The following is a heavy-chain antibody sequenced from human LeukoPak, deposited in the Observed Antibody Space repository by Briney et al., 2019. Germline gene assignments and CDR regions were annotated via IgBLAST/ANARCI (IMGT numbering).Heavy chain of an antibody. Sequence: GGSLRLSCAASGFTFSNYWMSWVRQAPGKGLEWVANIKHDGSEKYYVDSVKGRFTISRDNAKSSLYLQMNSLRAEDTAVYYCARTSPGSGYYPFDYWGQGTLVTVSS. D-gene: IGHD3-3*01. J-gene: IGHJ4*02. CDR1: GFTFSNYW. CDR2: IKHDGSEK. CDR3: ARTSPGSGYYPFDY. V-gene: IGHV3-7*01.